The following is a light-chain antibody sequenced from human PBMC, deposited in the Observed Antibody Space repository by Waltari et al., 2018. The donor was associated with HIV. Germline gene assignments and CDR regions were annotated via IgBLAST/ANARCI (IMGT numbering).Light chain of an antibody. CDR1: TSAVGAYDR. CDR3: SSYTSSNIYV. Sequence: QSALTQPPSVSGSPGQSVNISCTGTTSAVGAYDRISWYHQPPGTAPKLMIYEVIYRPSGVPDRFSGSKSGNTASLTISGLQAEDEGDYYCSSYTSSNIYVFGTATTVTVL. CDR2: EVI. V-gene: IGLV2-18*02. J-gene: IGLJ1*01.